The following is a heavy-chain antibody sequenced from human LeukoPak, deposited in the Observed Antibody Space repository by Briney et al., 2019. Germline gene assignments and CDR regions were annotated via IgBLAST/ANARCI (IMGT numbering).Heavy chain of an antibody. V-gene: IGHV4-34*01. CDR3: ARGTPNYYDSSGYSNFDY. Sequence: TASETLSLTCAVYGGSFSGYYWSRIRQPPGKGLEWIGEINHSGSTNYNPSLKSRVTISVDTSKNQFSLKLSSVTAADTAVYYCARGTPNYYDSSGYSNFDYWGQGTLVTVSS. CDR2: INHSGST. D-gene: IGHD3-22*01. J-gene: IGHJ4*02. CDR1: GGSFSGYY.